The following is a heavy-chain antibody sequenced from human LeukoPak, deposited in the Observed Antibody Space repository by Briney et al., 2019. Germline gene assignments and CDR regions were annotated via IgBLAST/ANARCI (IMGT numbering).Heavy chain of an antibody. CDR1: GGSISSYY. D-gene: IGHD3-22*01. V-gene: IGHV4-59*08. CDR3: ARQTDSYYYDTTGYYPVGAFDI. Sequence: PSETLSLTCTVSGGSISSYYWGWIRQPPGKGLEWIGYRYYSGYTNYNPSLKSRVTISVDTSKNQFSLKLSSVTAADTAVHYCARQTDSYYYDTTGYYPVGAFDIWGQGTMVTVSS. J-gene: IGHJ3*02. CDR2: RYYSGYT.